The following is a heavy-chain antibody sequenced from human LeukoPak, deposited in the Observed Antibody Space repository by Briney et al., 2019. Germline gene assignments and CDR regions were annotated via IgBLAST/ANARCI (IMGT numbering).Heavy chain of an antibody. D-gene: IGHD2-2*02. CDR1: GSTFSSYG. V-gene: IGHV3-30*02. CDR2: IRYDGSNK. Sequence: RGSLRLSCAASGSTFSSYGMHWVRQAPGKGLEWVAFIRYDGSNKYYADSVKGRFTISRDNSKNTLYLQMNSLRAEDTAVYYCAKDWRSRYCSSTSCYSLDYWGQGTLVTVSS. CDR3: AKDWRSRYCSSTSCYSLDY. J-gene: IGHJ4*02.